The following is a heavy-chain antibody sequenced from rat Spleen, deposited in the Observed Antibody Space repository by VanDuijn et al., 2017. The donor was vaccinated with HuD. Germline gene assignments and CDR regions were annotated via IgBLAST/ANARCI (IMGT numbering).Heavy chain of an antibody. CDR3: ARLGIASIGNWFGY. J-gene: IGHJ3*01. CDR2: IRFDGSST. Sequence: EVQLVESGGDLVQPGRSLKLSCVASGVTFSNDGMAWVRQAPTKGLALVATIRFDGSSTFYRDSVKGRFTISRDNAKNILFLQMDSLRSEDTATYYCARLGIASIGNWFGYWGQGTLVTVSS. CDR1: GVTFSNDG. D-gene: IGHD1-2*01. V-gene: IGHV5-29*01.